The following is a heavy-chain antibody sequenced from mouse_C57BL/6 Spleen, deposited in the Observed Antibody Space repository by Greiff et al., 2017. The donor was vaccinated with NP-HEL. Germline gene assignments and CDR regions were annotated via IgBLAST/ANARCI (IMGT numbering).Heavy chain of an antibody. D-gene: IGHD4-1*01. CDR2: IRSKSNNYAT. CDR3: VRSNWDVGFAY. V-gene: IGHV10-1*01. Sequence: EVQLMESGGGLVQPKGSLKLSCAASGFSFNTYAMNWVRQAPGKGLEWVARIRSKSNNYATYYADSVKDRFTISRDDSESMLYQQMNNMKTEDTAMYYCVRSNWDVGFAYWGQGTLVTVSA. J-gene: IGHJ3*01. CDR1: GFSFNTYA.